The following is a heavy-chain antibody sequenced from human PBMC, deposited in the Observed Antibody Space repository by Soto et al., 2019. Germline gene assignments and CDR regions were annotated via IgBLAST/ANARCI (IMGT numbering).Heavy chain of an antibody. CDR1: GYSFTSYW. J-gene: IGHJ4*03. V-gene: IGHV5-51*01. CDR3: XXLXYMTGSSPYYFDF. CDR2: IYPGDSDT. Sequence: GESLKISCKGSGYSFTSYWIGWVRQMPGKGLEWMGIIYPGDSDTRYSPSFQGQVVFSADKSISTAYLQWSSLKASDTAIYYWXXLXYMTGSSPYYFDFWGKGTLITVSS. D-gene: IGHD1-20*01.